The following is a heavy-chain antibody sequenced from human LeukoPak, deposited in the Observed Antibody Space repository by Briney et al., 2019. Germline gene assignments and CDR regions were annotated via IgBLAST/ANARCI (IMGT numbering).Heavy chain of an antibody. V-gene: IGHV4-30-4*01. CDR3: AREEWFDP. J-gene: IGHJ5*02. CDR2: IYYSGST. Sequence: SETLSLTCTVSGGSISSGDYYWSWIRQPPGKGLEWIGYIYYSGSTYYNPSLKSRVTLSVDTSKNQFSLNLTSVTAADTAVYYCAREEWFDPWGQGTLVTVSS. CDR1: GGSISSGDYY.